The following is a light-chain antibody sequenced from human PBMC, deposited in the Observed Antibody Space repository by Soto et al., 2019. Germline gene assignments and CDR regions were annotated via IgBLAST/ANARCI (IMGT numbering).Light chain of an antibody. Sequence: QSVLTQTPSVSAAPGQTVTISCSGSRYNVGENYVSWYQQFPGTAPQLVIYDDVKRSPGIPDRFSPSKSGTSATLAITGLQTGDEADYYCGTWDNSLSAGLFGTGTKLTVL. CDR2: DDV. V-gene: IGLV1-51*01. CDR3: GTWDNSLSAGL. CDR1: RYNVGENY. J-gene: IGLJ2*01.